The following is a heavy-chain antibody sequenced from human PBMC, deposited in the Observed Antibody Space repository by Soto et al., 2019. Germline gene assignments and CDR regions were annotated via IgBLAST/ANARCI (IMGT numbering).Heavy chain of an antibody. Sequence: WASVKVSCKASGYTFTSYDINWVRQATGQGLEWMGWMNPNSGNTGYAQKFQGRVTMTRNTSISTAYMELSSLRSEDTAVYYCARRREVYALYYHEPHPFDYWGQRTLVTVSS. CDR3: ARRREVYALYYHEPHPFDY. CDR2: MNPNSGNT. J-gene: IGHJ4*02. D-gene: IGHD2-8*01. V-gene: IGHV1-8*01. CDR1: GYTFTSYD.